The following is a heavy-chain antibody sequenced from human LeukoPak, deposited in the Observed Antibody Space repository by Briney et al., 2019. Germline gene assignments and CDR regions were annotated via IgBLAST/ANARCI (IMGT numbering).Heavy chain of an antibody. CDR1: GFTFSDYY. D-gene: IGHD2-2*01. V-gene: IGHV3-11*01. Sequence: PGGSLRLSCAASGFTFSDYYMSWIRQAPGKGLEWVSYISSSGSTIYYADSVKGRFTISRDNAKNSLYLQMNSLRAEDTAVYYCARYCSSTSCNRDYWGQGTLVTVSS. CDR2: ISSSGSTI. J-gene: IGHJ4*02. CDR3: ARYCSSTSCNRDY.